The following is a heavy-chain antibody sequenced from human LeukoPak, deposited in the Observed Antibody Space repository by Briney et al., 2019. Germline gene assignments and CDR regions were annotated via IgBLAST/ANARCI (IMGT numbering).Heavy chain of an antibody. J-gene: IGHJ4*02. CDR1: GLTFSTSG. Sequence: GGSLRLSCTASGLTFSTSGFNWVRQAPGKGLEWVASIGPTGSDRYHADSIKGRFTISRDNANNFLYLQMNSLRAEGTAVYYCATETNGRHYDYWGQGTLLTVSS. V-gene: IGHV3-21*06. D-gene: IGHD1-14*01. CDR2: IGPTGSDR. CDR3: ATETNGRHYDY.